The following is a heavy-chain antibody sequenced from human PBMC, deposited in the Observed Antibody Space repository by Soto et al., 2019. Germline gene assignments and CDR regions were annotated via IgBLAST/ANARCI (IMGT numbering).Heavy chain of an antibody. Sequence: PGGSLRLSCAASGFTFDNYAMHWVRQAPGKGLEWVSGISWNSNTIAYADSVKGRFTISRDNAKNSLYLQMNSLRAEDKAFYYCAKDTGPNWGQGTLVTVSS. CDR3: AKDTGPN. CDR1: GFTFDNYA. J-gene: IGHJ4*02. CDR2: ISWNSNTI. V-gene: IGHV3-9*01.